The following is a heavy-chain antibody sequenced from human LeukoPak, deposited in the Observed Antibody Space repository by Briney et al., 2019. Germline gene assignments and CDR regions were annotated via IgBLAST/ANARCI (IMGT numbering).Heavy chain of an antibody. CDR2: ISGSGGST. CDR3: AKELWFGNYFDY. CDR1: GFTFSQYW. J-gene: IGHJ4*02. V-gene: IGHV3-23*01. D-gene: IGHD5-18*01. Sequence: GGSLRLSCVASGFTFSQYWMTWVRQAPGKGLEWVSAISGSGGSTYYADSVKGRFTISRDNSKNTLYLQMNSLRAEDTAVYYCAKELWFGNYFDYWGQGTLVTVSS.